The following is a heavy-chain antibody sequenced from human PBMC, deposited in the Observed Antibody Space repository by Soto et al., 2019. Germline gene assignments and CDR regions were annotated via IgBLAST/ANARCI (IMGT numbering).Heavy chain of an antibody. CDR2: IWYDGSNK. Sequence: QVQLVESGGGVVQPGRSLRLSCAASGFTFSSYGMHWVRQAPGKGLEWVALIWYDGSNKYYADSVKGRFTISRDNSKNTLFLQMNSLSAEDTAVYYCARGARRYYYYGMDAWGQGTTVTVSS. D-gene: IGHD3-16*01. CDR3: ARGARRYYYYGMDA. V-gene: IGHV3-33*01. J-gene: IGHJ6*02. CDR1: GFTFSSYG.